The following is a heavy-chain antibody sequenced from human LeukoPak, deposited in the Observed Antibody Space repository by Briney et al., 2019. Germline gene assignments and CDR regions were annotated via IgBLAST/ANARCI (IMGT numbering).Heavy chain of an antibody. Sequence: SETLSLTCTVSGGSISSSSYYWGWIRQPPGKGLEWIGRIYYSGSTNYNPSLKSRVTISVDTSKNQFSLKLSSVTAADTAVYYCARDLGEISSSVHWFDPWGQGTLVTVSS. D-gene: IGHD6-6*01. CDR2: IYYSGST. J-gene: IGHJ5*02. CDR3: ARDLGEISSSVHWFDP. CDR1: GGSISSSSYY. V-gene: IGHV4-39*07.